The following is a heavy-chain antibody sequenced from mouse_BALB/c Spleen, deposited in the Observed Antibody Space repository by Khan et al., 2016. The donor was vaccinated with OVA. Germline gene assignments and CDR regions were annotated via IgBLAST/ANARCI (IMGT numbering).Heavy chain of an antibody. V-gene: IGHV14-1*02. J-gene: IGHJ3*01. D-gene: IGHD2-3*01. CDR1: GFNIKDYY. CDR3: TRDGYSPWFAY. Sequence: VQLKQSGAELVRPGALVKLSCKASGFNIKDYYIHWVKQRPEQGLEWIGGIDPENGNTIYDPKFQGKASITADTSSNTAYLQLSSLTSEDTAVYYCTRDGYSPWFAYGGQGNGVTVAA. CDR2: IDPENGNT.